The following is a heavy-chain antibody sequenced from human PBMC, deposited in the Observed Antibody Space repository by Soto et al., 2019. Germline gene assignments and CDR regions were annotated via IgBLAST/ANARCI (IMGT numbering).Heavy chain of an antibody. CDR1: GFTFGYYA. CDR2: IRSKAYGGTT. Sequence: GGALRVSCTASGFTFGYYAMSWVRQSPGKGLERVGFIRSKAYGGTTEYAASVKGRFTISRDDSKSIAYLQMNSLKTEDTAVYYCTRVPIAGATRGDWFEPWGQGTLVTVSS. CDR3: TRVPIAGATRGDWFEP. J-gene: IGHJ5*02. D-gene: IGHD1-26*01. V-gene: IGHV3-49*04.